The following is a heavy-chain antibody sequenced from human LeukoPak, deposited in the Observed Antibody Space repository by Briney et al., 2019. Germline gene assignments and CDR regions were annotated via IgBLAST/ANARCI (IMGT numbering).Heavy chain of an antibody. Sequence: ETLSLTCAVYGGSFSLYSWSWIRQPPGKGLEWIGEINHSGSTNYNPSFKSRVTISVDTSKKQFSLKLSSVTAADTAVYYCASPYCSSTWCSVYFDYWGQGTLVTVSS. CDR2: INHSGST. V-gene: IGHV4-34*01. CDR3: ASPYCSSTWCSVYFDY. D-gene: IGHD2-2*01. CDR1: GGSFSLYS. J-gene: IGHJ4*02.